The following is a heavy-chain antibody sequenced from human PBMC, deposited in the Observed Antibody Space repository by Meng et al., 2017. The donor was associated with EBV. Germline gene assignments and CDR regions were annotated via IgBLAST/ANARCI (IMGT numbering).Heavy chain of an antibody. CDR1: RCTFTSYY. V-gene: IGHV1-46*01. D-gene: IGHD1/OR15-1a*01. CDR3: VRELVGGTFDY. CDR2: IIPAGGNT. Sequence: QVRLVQSGAAVKKPGASVKCSCKASRCTFTSYYLHWVRQAPGQGLEWMGIIIPAGGNTNYAQKFRGRFTMTRDTSTSTVYMDLSILTSEDTAAYYCVRELVGGTFDYWGQGTLVTVSS. J-gene: IGHJ4*02.